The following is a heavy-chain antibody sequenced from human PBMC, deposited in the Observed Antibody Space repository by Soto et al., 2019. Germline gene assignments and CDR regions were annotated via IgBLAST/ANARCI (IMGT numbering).Heavy chain of an antibody. D-gene: IGHD6-19*01. CDR1: GFTFSSDA. CDR2: ISGSGGST. Sequence: GGSLILSWAASGFTFSSDAMSWVRQAPGKGLEWVSAISGSGGSTYYADSVKGRFTISRDNSKNTLYLQMNSLRAEDTAVYYCAKDSHPHIAVAGSYWGQGTLVTVSS. J-gene: IGHJ4*02. CDR3: AKDSHPHIAVAGSY. V-gene: IGHV3-23*01.